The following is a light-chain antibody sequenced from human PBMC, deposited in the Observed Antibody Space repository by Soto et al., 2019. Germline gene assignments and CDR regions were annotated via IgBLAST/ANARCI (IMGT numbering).Light chain of an antibody. CDR1: QSVSNY. CDR2: DAS. CDR3: PKGGT. Sequence: EIVLTQSPATLSVSPGERATLSCRASQSVSNYLAWYQQKPGQAPRLLIYDASNRATGVPARFSGSGSGTDFTLTISSLELEDFAVYSCPKGGTFGQGTKLEIK. J-gene: IGKJ2*01. V-gene: IGKV3-11*01.